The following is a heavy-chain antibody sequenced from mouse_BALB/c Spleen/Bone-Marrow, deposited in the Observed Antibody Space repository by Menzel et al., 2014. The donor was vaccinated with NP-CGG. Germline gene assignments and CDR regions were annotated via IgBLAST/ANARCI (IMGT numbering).Heavy chain of an antibody. CDR3: LRQLGLSFDY. V-gene: IGHV1-18*01. CDR1: GYTFTEYT. D-gene: IGHD3-2*01. J-gene: IGHJ2*01. CDR2: INPNNGGT. Sequence: SGPELVKPGASVKISCKTSGYTFTEYTMHWVKQSHGKSLEWIGVINPNNGGTSYNQKFKGEATLTVDKSSSTAYMELRSLTSEDSAVYYCLRQLGLSFDYWGQGTTLTVSS.